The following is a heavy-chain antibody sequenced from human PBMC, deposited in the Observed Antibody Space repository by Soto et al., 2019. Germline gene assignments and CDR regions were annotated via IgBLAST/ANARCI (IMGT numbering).Heavy chain of an antibody. V-gene: IGHV3-30-3*01. CDR3: ARDRDTAMAYYFDY. CDR1: GFAFSSYA. CDR2: ISYDGSNK. J-gene: IGHJ4*02. Sequence: GGSLRLSCAASGFAFSSYAMHWVRQAPGKGLEWVAVISYDGSNKYYADSVKGRFTTSRDNSKNTLYLQMNSLRAEDTAVYYCARDRDTAMAYYFDYWGKGTLVTVSS. D-gene: IGHD5-18*01.